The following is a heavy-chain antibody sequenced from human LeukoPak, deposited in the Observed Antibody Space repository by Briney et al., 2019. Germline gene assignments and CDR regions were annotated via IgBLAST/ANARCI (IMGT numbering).Heavy chain of an antibody. J-gene: IGHJ3*02. CDR2: IYYSGST. CDR1: SGSISHYY. CDR3: ARGEYCSSSTCYRNAFDI. Sequence: SETLSLTCTVSSGSISHYYWSWIRQPPGMGLEWIGYIYYSGSTTYSPSLKSRVTMSVDTSRNQFSLRLRSVTAADTAVYYCARGEYCSSSTCYRNAFDIWGQGTVVTVSS. D-gene: IGHD2-2*01. V-gene: IGHV4-59*01.